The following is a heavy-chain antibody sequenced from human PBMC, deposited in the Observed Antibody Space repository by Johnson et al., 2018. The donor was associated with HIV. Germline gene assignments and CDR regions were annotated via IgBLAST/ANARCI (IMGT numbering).Heavy chain of an antibody. CDR3: ARDPVWCDPDAFDI. V-gene: IGHV3-30*14. J-gene: IGHJ3*02. CDR2: ISYDGSNK. CDR1: GFTFSSYA. D-gene: IGHD3-3*01. Sequence: QVQLVESGGGVVQPGRSLRLSCAASGFTFSSYAMHWVRQAPGKGLEWVAVISYDGSNKYYADYVKGRFTISRDNSKNTLYLQMNSLRAEDTAVYYCARDPVWCDPDAFDIWGQGTMVTVSS.